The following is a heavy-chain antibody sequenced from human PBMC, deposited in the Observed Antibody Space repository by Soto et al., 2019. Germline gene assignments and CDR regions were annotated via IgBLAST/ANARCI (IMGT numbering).Heavy chain of an antibody. J-gene: IGHJ4*02. D-gene: IGHD3-10*01. CDR1: RGSLRSGSYY. Sequence: SETLSLTCSVSRGSLRSGSYYWAWIRQTPGKGLEWIATISYTETTYYNPSLKSRVAISVDLSKNQFSLRLNSMTAADTAVYYCVSRPIFGFPYGPFDYWGQGALVTVSS. CDR3: VSRPIFGFPYGPFDY. V-gene: IGHV4-39*01. CDR2: ISYTETT.